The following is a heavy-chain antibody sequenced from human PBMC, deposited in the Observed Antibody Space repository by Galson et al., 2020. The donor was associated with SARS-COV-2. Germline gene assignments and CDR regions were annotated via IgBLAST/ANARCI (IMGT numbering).Heavy chain of an antibody. V-gene: IGHV3-7*03. Sequence: GGSLRLSCAASGFTFSSYWMSWVRQAPGKGLEWVANIKQDGSEKYYVDSVKGRFTISRDNAKNSLYLQMNSLRAEDTAVYYCARGDFGSRWLRFVQLWSYFDYWGQGTLVTVSS. J-gene: IGHJ4*02. CDR1: GFTFSSYW. CDR2: IKQDGSEK. D-gene: IGHD5-12*01. CDR3: ARGDFGSRWLRFVQLWSYFDY.